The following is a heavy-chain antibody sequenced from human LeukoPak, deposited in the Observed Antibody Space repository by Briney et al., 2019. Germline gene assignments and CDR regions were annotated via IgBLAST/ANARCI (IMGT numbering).Heavy chain of an antibody. J-gene: IGHJ4*02. CDR2: INPSGGST. D-gene: IGHD6-6*01. V-gene: IGHV1-46*01. CDR3: ARDVFSSSSAPVGPVDH. CDR1: GYTFTSYY. Sequence: GAPVKVSCKASGYTFTSYYMHWVRQAPGQGLEWMGIINPSGGSTSYAQKFQGRVTMTRDTSTNTVHMEVYSLRSEDTAIYYCARDVFSSSSAPVGPVDHWGQGTLVTVSS.